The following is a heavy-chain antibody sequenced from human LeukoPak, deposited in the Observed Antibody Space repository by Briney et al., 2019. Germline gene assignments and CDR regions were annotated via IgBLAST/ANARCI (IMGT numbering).Heavy chain of an antibody. V-gene: IGHV4-4*02. D-gene: IGHD3-22*01. CDR2: IYHSGST. Sequence: SGTLSLTCAVSGGSISSSNWWSWVRQPPGKGLEWIGEIYHSGSTNYNPSLKSRVTISLDPSKNQFSLKLTSVAAADTALYHCARVHYYDASDYSTSNWFDPWGQGTLVTVSS. J-gene: IGHJ5*02. CDR3: ARVHYYDASDYSTSNWFDP. CDR1: GGSISSSNW.